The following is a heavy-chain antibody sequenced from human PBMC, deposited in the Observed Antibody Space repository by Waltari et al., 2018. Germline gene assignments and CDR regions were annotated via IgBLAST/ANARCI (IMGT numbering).Heavy chain of an antibody. CDR2: INHSGST. CDR3: ARSTVTVVVPAAMRRAFDI. D-gene: IGHD2-2*01. CDR1: GGSFSGYY. J-gene: IGHJ3*02. V-gene: IGHV4-34*01. Sequence: QVQLQQWGAGLLKPSETLSLTCAVYGGSFSGYYWSWIRQPPGKGLEWIGEINHSGSTNYNPSRKSRVTISVDTSKNQFSLKLSSVTAADTAVYYCARSTVTVVVPAAMRRAFDIWGQGTMVTVSS.